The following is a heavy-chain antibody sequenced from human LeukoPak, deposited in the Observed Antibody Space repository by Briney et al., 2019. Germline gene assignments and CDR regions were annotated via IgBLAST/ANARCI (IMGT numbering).Heavy chain of an antibody. CDR3: GRDRNYQGSSGRPGY. CDR2: MNPNSGGT. Sequence: ASVKVSCKASGYTFTGYYLHWVRQAPGQGLEWMGWMNPNSGGTNYAQKFQGRITMTRDTSINTAYMELSRLRSDDTAVYYCGRDRNYQGSSGRPGYWGQGTLVTVPS. V-gene: IGHV1-2*02. CDR1: GYTFTGYY. D-gene: IGHD3-22*01. J-gene: IGHJ4*02.